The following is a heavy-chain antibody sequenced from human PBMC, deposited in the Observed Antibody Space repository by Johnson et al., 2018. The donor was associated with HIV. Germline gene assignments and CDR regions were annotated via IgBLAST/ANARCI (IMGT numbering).Heavy chain of an antibody. CDR2: ISWNSGSI. D-gene: IGHD3-16*01. J-gene: IGHJ3*02. Sequence: DVQLVESGGGLVQPGRSLRLSCAASGFTFDDYAMHWVRQAPGKGLEWVSGISWNSGSIGYADSVKGRFTISRDNAKNSLYLQVNSLRDEDTAVYYCARDNLSMGAFDIWGPGTMVTVSS. CDR1: GFTFDDYA. CDR3: ARDNLSMGAFDI. V-gene: IGHV3-9*01.